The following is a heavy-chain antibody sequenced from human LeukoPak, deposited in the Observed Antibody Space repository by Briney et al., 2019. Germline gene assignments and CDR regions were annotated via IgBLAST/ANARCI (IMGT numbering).Heavy chain of an antibody. Sequence: PSETLSLTCTVSGGSISGYYWSWIRQPPGKGPEWIGFISYSGSTDYNPSLKSRVTISVDTSKGQFSLNLTSVTAADTAVYYCARHYYDSSGYFYQDYWGQGTLVTVSS. CDR1: GGSISGYY. CDR3: ARHYYDSSGYFYQDY. CDR2: ISYSGST. V-gene: IGHV4-59*08. D-gene: IGHD3-22*01. J-gene: IGHJ4*02.